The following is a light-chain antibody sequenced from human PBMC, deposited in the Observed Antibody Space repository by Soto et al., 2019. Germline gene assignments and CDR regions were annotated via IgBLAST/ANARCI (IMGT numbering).Light chain of an antibody. Sequence: EIVLTQSPGTLSLSPGERATLSCRASPSVSSSYLAWYQQKPGQAPRLLIYGASSRATGIPDRFSGSGSGTDFTLTISRLEPEDFAVYYCQQYGSSPVTFGQGTKLEIK. V-gene: IGKV3-20*01. CDR3: QQYGSSPVT. CDR2: GAS. J-gene: IGKJ2*01. CDR1: PSVSSSY.